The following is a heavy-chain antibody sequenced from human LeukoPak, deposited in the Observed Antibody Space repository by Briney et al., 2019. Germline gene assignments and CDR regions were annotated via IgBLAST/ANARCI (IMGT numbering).Heavy chain of an antibody. CDR3: AKDRARERGVDY. D-gene: IGHD1-26*01. CDR2: ISGSGGST. Sequence: PGGSLRLSCAASGFTFSSYAMSWVRQAPGKGVEWVSAISGSGGSTYYADSVKGRFTISRDNSKNTLYLQMNSLRAEDTAVYYCAKDRARERGVDYWGQGTLVTVSS. V-gene: IGHV3-23*01. CDR1: GFTFSSYA. J-gene: IGHJ4*02.